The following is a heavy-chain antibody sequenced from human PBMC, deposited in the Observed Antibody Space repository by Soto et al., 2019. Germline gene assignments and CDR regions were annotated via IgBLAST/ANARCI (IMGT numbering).Heavy chain of an antibody. V-gene: IGHV4-4*07. CDR1: GASLSDSY. J-gene: IGHJ4*01. D-gene: IGHD7-27*01. CDR2: FFPSGST. Sequence: SETLSLTCTVSGASLSDSYWSWIRQPAGKGLEWIGRFFPSGSTNFNPSLKSRVTMSADTAKNQFSLRLASVTAADTAVYYCAREATWATSQMDYWGHGTMVTVSS. CDR3: AREATWATSQMDY.